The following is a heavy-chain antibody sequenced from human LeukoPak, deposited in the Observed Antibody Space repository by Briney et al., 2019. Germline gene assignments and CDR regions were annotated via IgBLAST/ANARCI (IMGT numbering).Heavy chain of an antibody. CDR1: GDSFSSVTDY. Sequence: SETLSLTCTVSGDSFSSVTDYWARIRQPPGKGLEWIASGDYSGGTYYNPSLESRVAISADMSKNQFSLKLTSVTGADTAVYYCASSRDGYNSDDAFDIWGQGTMVTVSS. CDR2: GDYSGGT. D-gene: IGHD5-24*01. V-gene: IGHV4-39*07. J-gene: IGHJ3*02. CDR3: ASSRDGYNSDDAFDI.